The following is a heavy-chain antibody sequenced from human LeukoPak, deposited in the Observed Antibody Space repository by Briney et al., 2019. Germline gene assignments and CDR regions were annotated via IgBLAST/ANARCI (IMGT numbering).Heavy chain of an antibody. J-gene: IGHJ3*02. CDR1: GYSFTSYW. Sequence: GESLKISCKGSGYSFTSYWIGWVRRMPGKGLEWMGIIYPGDSDTRYSPSFQGQVTISADKSISTAYLQWSSLKASDTAMYYCARFQYDSSGYLPHDAFDIWGQGTMVTVSS. CDR3: ARFQYDSSGYLPHDAFDI. CDR2: IYPGDSDT. D-gene: IGHD3-22*01. V-gene: IGHV5-51*01.